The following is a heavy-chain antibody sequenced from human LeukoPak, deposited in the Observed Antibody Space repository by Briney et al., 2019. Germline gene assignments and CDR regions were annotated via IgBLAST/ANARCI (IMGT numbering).Heavy chain of an antibody. Sequence: SETLSLTCTVSGGSISSSNYYWGWIRQPPGKGLEWIGYIYYSGSTNYNPSLKSRVTISVDTSKNQFSLKLSSVTAADTAVYYCARDPWGDYGSGSYYNVGAFDIWGQGTMVTVSS. D-gene: IGHD3-10*01. V-gene: IGHV4-61*01. CDR3: ARDPWGDYGSGSYYNVGAFDI. CDR2: IYYSGST. CDR1: GGSISSSNYY. J-gene: IGHJ3*02.